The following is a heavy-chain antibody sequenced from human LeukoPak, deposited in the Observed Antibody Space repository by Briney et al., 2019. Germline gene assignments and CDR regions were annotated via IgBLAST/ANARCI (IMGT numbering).Heavy chain of an antibody. CDR2: INPKSGGR. CDR1: GYTFTDYY. Sequence: ASVKVSCKASGYTFTDYYMHWVRQAPGQGLEWMGWINPKSGGRGYAQRFQGRVTMTRDTSISTAYMELSRLRSDDTAVYYCATGERLVPAAMWFDYWGQGTLVTVSS. CDR3: ATGERLVPAAMWFDY. J-gene: IGHJ4*02. V-gene: IGHV1-2*02. D-gene: IGHD2-2*01.